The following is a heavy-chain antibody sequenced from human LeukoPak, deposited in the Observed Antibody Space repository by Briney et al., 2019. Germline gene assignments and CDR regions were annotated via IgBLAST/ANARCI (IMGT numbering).Heavy chain of an antibody. D-gene: IGHD4-23*01. CDR1: GGSFSGYH. V-gene: IGHV4-34*01. J-gene: IGHJ4*02. CDR3: ARDPTTVVTTPYYFDF. CDR2: INDRGHT. Sequence: TSETLSLTCAVHGGSFSGYHWNWIRQSPGKGLEWSGEINDRGHTNYNPSLESRVTISVDTSKKQFSLKLNSVTAADTAVYYCARDPTTVVTTPYYFDFWGQGTLVTVSS.